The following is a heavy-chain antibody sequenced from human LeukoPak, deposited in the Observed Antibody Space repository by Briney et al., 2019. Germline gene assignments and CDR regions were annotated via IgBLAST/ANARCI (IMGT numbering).Heavy chain of an antibody. CDR3: ARHIPSGSDFLEVWYFEL. CDR2: VYYSGST. V-gene: IGHV4-39*01. J-gene: IGHJ2*01. CDR1: GGSICSSSYY. Sequence: SETLSLTCTVSGGSICSSSYYWGWIRQPPGEGLGWIGSVYYSGSTYYNPSLKRRVTISVVTSKNQFSQKLSSVTAADTAVYYCARHIPSGSDFLEVWYFELWGRGTLVTVSS. D-gene: IGHD5-12*01.